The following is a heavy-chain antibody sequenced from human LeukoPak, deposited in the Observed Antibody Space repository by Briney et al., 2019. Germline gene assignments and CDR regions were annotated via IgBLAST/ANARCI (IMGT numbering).Heavy chain of an antibody. CDR1: GGSFSGYY. V-gene: IGHV4-34*01. CDR2: INHSGST. J-gene: IGHJ6*02. D-gene: IGHD3-22*01. CDR3: ARDQDYYDSSGYYHYYYGMDV. Sequence: SETLSLTCAVYGGSFSGYYWSWIRQPPGKGLEWIAEINHSGSTNYNPSLKSRVTISVDTSKNQFSLKLSSVTAADTAVYYCARDQDYYDSSGYYHYYYGMDVWGQGTTVTVSS.